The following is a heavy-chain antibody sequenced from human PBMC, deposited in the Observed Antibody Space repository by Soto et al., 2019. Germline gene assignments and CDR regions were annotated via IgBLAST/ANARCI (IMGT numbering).Heavy chain of an antibody. Sequence: PGGSLRLSCAASGFTFSSYGMHWVRQAPGKGLEWVAVIWYDGSNKYYADSVKGRFTISRDNSKNTLYLQMNSLRAEDTAVYYCARDGAITIFGVVIDYYYGMDVWGQGTTVTVSS. J-gene: IGHJ6*02. CDR3: ARDGAITIFGVVIDYYYGMDV. CDR1: GFTFSSYG. CDR2: IWYDGSNK. D-gene: IGHD3-3*01. V-gene: IGHV3-33*01.